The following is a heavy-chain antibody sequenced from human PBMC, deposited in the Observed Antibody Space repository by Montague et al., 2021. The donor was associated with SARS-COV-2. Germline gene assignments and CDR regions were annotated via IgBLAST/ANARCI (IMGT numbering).Heavy chain of an antibody. CDR2: MYYSGST. D-gene: IGHD3-3*01. Sequence: SETLSLTCTVSGGSISNYYWSWIRQSPGKGLEWIAYMYYSGSTKYNPSLKSRATISVDTSKNQFSLTLSSMTAADTAVYYCARARGGTNFGGIGAYYGMDIWGQGTTVTVS. CDR3: ARARGGTNFGGIGAYYGMDI. V-gene: IGHV4-59*01. J-gene: IGHJ6*02. CDR1: GGSISNYY.